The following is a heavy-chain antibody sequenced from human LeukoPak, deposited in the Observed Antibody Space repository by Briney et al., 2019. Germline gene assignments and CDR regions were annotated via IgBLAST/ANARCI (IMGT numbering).Heavy chain of an antibody. CDR3: AKDPTSYYYDSGGFVDY. CDR2: ISGSDSST. J-gene: IGHJ4*02. CDR1: GFTFSTYA. Sequence: GGSLRLSCAASGFTFSTYAMSWVRQAPGKGLEWVSSISGSDSSTYYADSVKGRFTIFRDNSQNTLYLQMNSLRAEDTAVYYCAKDPTSYYYDSGGFVDYWGQGTLVTVSS. V-gene: IGHV3-23*01. D-gene: IGHD3-22*01.